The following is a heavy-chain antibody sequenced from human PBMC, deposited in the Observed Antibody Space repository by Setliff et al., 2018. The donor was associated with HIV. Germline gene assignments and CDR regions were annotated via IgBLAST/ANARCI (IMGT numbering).Heavy chain of an antibody. J-gene: IGHJ5*02. CDR3: AKDIPVPAINSGRIKNWFDP. CDR2: INPNSGGT. CDR1: GYTFTGYY. V-gene: IGHV1-2*02. D-gene: IGHD6-19*01. Sequence: ASVKVSCKASGYTFTGYYLHWVRQAPGQGLEWMGWINPNSGGTNYAQKFQGRVTMTGDTSISTAYMEVSRLRSEDTAVYYCAKDIPVPAINSGRIKNWFDPWGEGTLVTVSS.